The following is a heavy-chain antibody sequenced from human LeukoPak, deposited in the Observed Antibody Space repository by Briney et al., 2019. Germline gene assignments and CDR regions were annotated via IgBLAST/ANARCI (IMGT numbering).Heavy chain of an antibody. V-gene: IGHV4-34*01. Sequence: SETLSLTCTVSGGSISSYYWSWIRQPPGKGLEWIGEINHSGSTNYNPSLKSRVTISVDTSKNQFSLKLSSVTAADTAVYYCARSAGSGSYPIDYWGQGTLVTVSS. CDR2: INHSGST. D-gene: IGHD1-26*01. CDR3: ARSAGSGSYPIDY. J-gene: IGHJ4*02. CDR1: GGSISSYY.